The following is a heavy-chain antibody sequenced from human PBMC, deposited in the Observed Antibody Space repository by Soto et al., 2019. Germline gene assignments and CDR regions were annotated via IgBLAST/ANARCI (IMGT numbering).Heavy chain of an antibody. Sequence: QVQLVQSGAEVKKPGASVKVSCKASGYTFTSYGISWVRQAPGQGLEWMGWISAYNGNTNYAQKLQGRVTMTTDTSTSTAYMELRSLRSDDTAVYYCARGPHMITFGGVIVNYYYYMDVWGKGTTVTVSS. J-gene: IGHJ6*03. CDR3: ARGPHMITFGGVIVNYYYYMDV. D-gene: IGHD3-16*02. CDR1: GYTFTSYG. V-gene: IGHV1-18*01. CDR2: ISAYNGNT.